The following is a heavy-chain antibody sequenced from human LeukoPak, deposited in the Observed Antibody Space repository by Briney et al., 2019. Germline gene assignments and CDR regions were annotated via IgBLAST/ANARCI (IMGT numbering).Heavy chain of an antibody. V-gene: IGHV3-21*01. CDR2: ISSSSSYI. D-gene: IGHD3-3*01. Sequence: GGSLRLSCAASGFTFSSYSMNWVRQAPGKGLEWVSSISSSSSYIYYADSVKGRFTISRDNAKNSLYLQMNSLRAEDTAVYYCARDPRFLEWLSKGYYYYYMDVWGKGTTVTVSS. J-gene: IGHJ6*03. CDR3: ARDPRFLEWLSKGYYYYYMDV. CDR1: GFTFSSYS.